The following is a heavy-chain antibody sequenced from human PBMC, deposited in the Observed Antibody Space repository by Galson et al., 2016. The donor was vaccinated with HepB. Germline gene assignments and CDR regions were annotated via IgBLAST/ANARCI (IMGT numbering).Heavy chain of an antibody. J-gene: IGHJ6*02. Sequence: SLRLSCAASGFTFPSYVMAWVRQAPGKGLEWVSTISDSGASTYYADSVKGRFTISRDNSKNTLYLQVNSLTAEDTAVYYCAKGGGSGLADYYYGMDVWGQGTTVTVSS. CDR2: ISDSGAST. V-gene: IGHV3-23*01. CDR1: GFTFPSYV. D-gene: IGHD6-19*01. CDR3: AKGGGSGLADYYYGMDV.